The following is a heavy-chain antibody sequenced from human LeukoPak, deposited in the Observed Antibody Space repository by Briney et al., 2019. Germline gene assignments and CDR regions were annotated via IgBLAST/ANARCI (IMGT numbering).Heavy chain of an antibody. CDR3: ARELTMDYYYYGMDV. Sequence: PSGTLSLTCAVSGGSISSSNWWSWVRQPPGKGLEWIGEIYHSGSTNYNPSLKSRVTISVDKSKNQFSLKLSSVTAADTAVYYCARELTMDYYYYGMDVWGQGTTVTVSS. V-gene: IGHV4-4*02. CDR1: GGSISSSNW. J-gene: IGHJ6*02. CDR2: IYHSGST.